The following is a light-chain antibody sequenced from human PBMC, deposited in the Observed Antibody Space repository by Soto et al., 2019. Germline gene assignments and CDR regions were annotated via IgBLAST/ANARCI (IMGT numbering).Light chain of an antibody. CDR2: RNN. J-gene: IGLJ2*01. V-gene: IGLV1-47*01. CDR1: SSNIGSNY. CDR3: AAWDDSLGGLV. Sequence: QSVLTQPPSASGTPGQRVTISCSGSSSNIGSNYVYWYHQLPGTAPKLLIYRNNQRPSGVPDRFSGSKSGTSASLAISGLRSEDEADYYCAAWDDSLGGLVFGRGTKVTVL.